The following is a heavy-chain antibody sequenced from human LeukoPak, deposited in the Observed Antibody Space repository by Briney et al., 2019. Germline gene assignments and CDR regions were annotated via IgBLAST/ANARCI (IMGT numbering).Heavy chain of an antibody. CDR3: ARAVGYSGFSDY. J-gene: IGHJ4*02. V-gene: IGHV3-20*04. D-gene: IGHD5-12*01. CDR1: GFTFDDYG. CDR2: INWNGGST. Sequence: GGSLRLSCAASGFTFDDYGMSWVRQAPGKGLEWVSGINWNGGSTGYADSVKGRFTISRDNAKNSLYLQMDSLRAEDTAVYYCARAVGYSGFSDYWGQGTLVTVSS.